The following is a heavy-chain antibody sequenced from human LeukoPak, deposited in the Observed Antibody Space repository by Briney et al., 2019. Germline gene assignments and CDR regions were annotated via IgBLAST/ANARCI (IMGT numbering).Heavy chain of an antibody. CDR1: GGSISSYY. V-gene: IGHV4-59*08. Sequence: PSETLSLTCTVSGGSISSYYWSWIRQPPGKGLEWIGYIYYSGSTNYNPSLKSRVTISVDTSKNQFSLKLSSVTAADTAVYYCARHNGYDFWSGYYSGNWFDPWGQGTLVTVSS. CDR2: IYYSGST. CDR3: ARHNGYDFWSGYYSGNWFDP. D-gene: IGHD3-3*01. J-gene: IGHJ5*02.